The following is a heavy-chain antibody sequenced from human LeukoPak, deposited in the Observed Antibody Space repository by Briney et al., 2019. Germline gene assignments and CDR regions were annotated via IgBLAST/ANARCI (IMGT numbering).Heavy chain of an antibody. CDR1: GSTFSSYA. CDR2: IIPIFGTA. D-gene: IGHD1-26*01. J-gene: IGHJ5*02. V-gene: IGHV1-69*01. Sequence: SVKVSCKASGSTFSSYAISWVRQAPGQGLEWMGGIIPIFGTANYAQKFQGRVTITADESTSTAYMELSSLRSEDTAVYYCAREWELLGSSWFDPWGQGTLVTVSS. CDR3: AREWELLGSSWFDP.